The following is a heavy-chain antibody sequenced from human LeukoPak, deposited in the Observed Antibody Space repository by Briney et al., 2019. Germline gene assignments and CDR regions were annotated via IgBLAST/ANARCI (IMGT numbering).Heavy chain of an antibody. CDR3: ARSRWLDAFDY. V-gene: IGHV3-74*01. CDR2: INSDGSTT. J-gene: IGHJ4*02. Sequence: GGSLRLSCAASGFTFSSYWMHWVRQAPGKGLVWVSRINSDGSTTNYADSVKGRFTISRDNAKNTLYLQMNSLRADDTAVYYCARSRWLDAFDYWGQGTLVTVSS. CDR1: GFTFSSYW. D-gene: IGHD6-19*01.